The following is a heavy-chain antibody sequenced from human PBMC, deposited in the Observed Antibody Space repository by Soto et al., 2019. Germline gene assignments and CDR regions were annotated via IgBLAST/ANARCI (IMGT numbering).Heavy chain of an antibody. V-gene: IGHV4-39*01. CDR1: GGSISSSSYY. CDR3: AREVRDYYYYYYMDV. J-gene: IGHJ6*03. CDR2: IYYSGST. D-gene: IGHD3-10*01. Sequence: NPSETLSLTCTVSGGSISSSSYYWGWIRQPPGKGLEWIGSIYYSGSTYYNPSLKSRVTISVDTSKNQFSLKLSSVTAADTAVYYCAREVRDYYYYYYMDVWGKGTTVTVS.